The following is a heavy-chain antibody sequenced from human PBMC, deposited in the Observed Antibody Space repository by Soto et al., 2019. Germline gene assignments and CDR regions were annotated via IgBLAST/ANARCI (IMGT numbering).Heavy chain of an antibody. J-gene: IGHJ4*02. D-gene: IGHD5-18*01. CDR1: GFTFSSYS. V-gene: IGHV3-30-3*01. Sequence: GVSLRLSCAASGFTFSSYSMHWVRQAPGKGLEWVAVISYDGSNKYYADSVKGRFTISRDNSKNTLYLQMNSLRAEDTAVYYCARDGRGYSYGTTFDYWGQGTLVTVSS. CDR3: ARDGRGYSYGTTFDY. CDR2: ISYDGSNK.